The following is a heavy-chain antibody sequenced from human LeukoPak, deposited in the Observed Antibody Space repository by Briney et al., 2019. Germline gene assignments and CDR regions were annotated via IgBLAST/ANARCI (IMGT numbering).Heavy chain of an antibody. D-gene: IGHD4-17*01. CDR1: GYTFTGYY. CDR2: INPNSGGT. J-gene: IGHJ5*02. Sequence: ASVKVSCKASGYTFTGYYMHWVRQAPGQGLEWMGWINPNSGGTNYAQKFQGRVTMTTDTSTSTAYMELRSLRSDDTAVYYCARVFRGDYVGGYWFDPWGQGTLVTVSS. V-gene: IGHV1-2*02. CDR3: ARVFRGDYVGGYWFDP.